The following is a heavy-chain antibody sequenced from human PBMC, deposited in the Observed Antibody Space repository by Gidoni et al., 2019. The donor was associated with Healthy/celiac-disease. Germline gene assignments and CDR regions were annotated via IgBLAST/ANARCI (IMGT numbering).Heavy chain of an antibody. J-gene: IGHJ5*02. CDR1: GGSISSYY. Sequence: QVQLQESGPGLVKPSETLSLTCTVSGGSISSYYWSWTRQPPGKGLEWIGYIYYSGSTNYNPSLKSRVTISVDTSKNQFSLKLSSVTAADTAVYYCARGDLTVTTGFWFDPWGQGTLVTVSS. CDR2: IYYSGST. CDR3: ARGDLTVTTGFWFDP. D-gene: IGHD4-4*01. V-gene: IGHV4-59*01.